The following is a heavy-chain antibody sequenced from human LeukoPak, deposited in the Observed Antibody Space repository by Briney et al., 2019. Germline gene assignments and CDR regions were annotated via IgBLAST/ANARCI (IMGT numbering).Heavy chain of an antibody. CDR1: GGSTSSGGYS. Sequence: SQTLSLTCAVSGGSTSSGGYSWSWIRQPPGKGLEWIGYIYHSGSTYYNPSLKSRVTISVDRSKNQFSLKLSSVTAADTAVYYCAREVPLVRGWYFDLWGRGTLVTVSS. J-gene: IGHJ2*01. D-gene: IGHD6-6*01. V-gene: IGHV4-30-2*01. CDR3: AREVPLVRGWYFDL. CDR2: IYHSGST.